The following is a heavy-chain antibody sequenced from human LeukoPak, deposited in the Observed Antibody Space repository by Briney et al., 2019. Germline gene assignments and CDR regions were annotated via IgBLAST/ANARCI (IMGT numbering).Heavy chain of an antibody. V-gene: IGHV4-34*01. D-gene: IGHD2-2*01. Sequence: PSETLSLTCAVYGGSFSGYYWSWIRQPPGKGLEWIGEINHSGSTNYNPSLKSRVTISVDTSKNQFSLKLSSVTAADTAVYYCARHGDIVVVPAAGDYFDHWGQGTLVTVSS. J-gene: IGHJ4*02. CDR3: ARHGDIVVVPAAGDYFDH. CDR1: GGSFSGYY. CDR2: INHSGST.